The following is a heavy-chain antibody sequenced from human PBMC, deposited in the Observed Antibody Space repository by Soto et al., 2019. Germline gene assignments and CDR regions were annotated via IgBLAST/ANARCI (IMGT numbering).Heavy chain of an antibody. CDR2: ISAYNGNT. Sequence: ASVKVSCKASGYTFTSYGISWVRQAPGQGLEWKGRISAYNGNTNYAQKHQGRVTMTTDTSTSTAYMELRSLRSDDTAVYYCARETLDGYSSGWYEGYFDYWGLG. V-gene: IGHV1-18*01. CDR3: ARETLDGYSSGWYEGYFDY. J-gene: IGHJ4*02. CDR1: GYTFTSYG. D-gene: IGHD6-19*01.